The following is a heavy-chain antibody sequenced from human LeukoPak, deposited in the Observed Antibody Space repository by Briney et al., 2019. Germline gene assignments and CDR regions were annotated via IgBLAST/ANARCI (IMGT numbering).Heavy chain of an antibody. CDR3: ARDGTGDRWGHFDY. CDR2: ICSGGST. J-gene: IGHJ4*02. Sequence: QSGGSLRLSCAASGFTVSSNYMSWVRRAPGKGLEWVSVICSGGSTYYADSVKGRFTISRDNSKNTLYLQMNSLRAEDTAVYYCARDGTGDRWGHFDYWGQGTLVTVSS. CDR1: GFTVSSNY. D-gene: IGHD7-27*01. V-gene: IGHV3-53*01.